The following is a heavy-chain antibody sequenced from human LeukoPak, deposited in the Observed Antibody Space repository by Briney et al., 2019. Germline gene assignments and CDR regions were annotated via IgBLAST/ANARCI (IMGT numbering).Heavy chain of an antibody. D-gene: IGHD2/OR15-2a*01. CDR1: GFTFSSYA. V-gene: IGHV3-30*01. CDR2: ISYDGSNK. Sequence: GGSLRLSCAASGFTFSSYAMHWVRQAPGKGLEWVAVISYDGSNKYYADSVKGRFTISRDNSKYTLYLQMNSLRAEDTAVYYCARDPSAQNYMDVWGKGTTVTVSS. CDR3: ARDPSAQNYMDV. J-gene: IGHJ6*03.